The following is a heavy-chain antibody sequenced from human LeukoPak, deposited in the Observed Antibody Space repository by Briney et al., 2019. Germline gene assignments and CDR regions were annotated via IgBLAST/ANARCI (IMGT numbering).Heavy chain of an antibody. CDR3: ARDRGNWFDP. J-gene: IGHJ5*02. CDR1: GFTFSSYS. CDR2: ISSSSSTI. D-gene: IGHD3-10*01. V-gene: IGHV3-48*02. Sequence: PGGSLRLSCAASGFTFSSYSMNWVRQAPGKGLEWVSYISSSSSTIYYADSVKGRFTISRDNAKNSLYPQMNSLRDEDTAVYYCARDRGNWFDPWGQGTLVTVSS.